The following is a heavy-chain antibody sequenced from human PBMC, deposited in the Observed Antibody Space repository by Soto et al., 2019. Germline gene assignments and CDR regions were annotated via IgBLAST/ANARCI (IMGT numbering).Heavy chain of an antibody. CDR3: ARDWLGDSTMDY. Sequence: QVQLVESGGGVVQPGRSLRLSCAASGFTFSSYAMHWVRQAPGKGLEWVAVISYDGSNKYYADSVKGRFTISRDNSKNTLYLQMNSLRAEDTAVYYRARDWLGDSTMDYWGQGTLVTVSS. CDR1: GFTFSSYA. V-gene: IGHV3-30-3*01. D-gene: IGHD4-17*01. CDR2: ISYDGSNK. J-gene: IGHJ4*02.